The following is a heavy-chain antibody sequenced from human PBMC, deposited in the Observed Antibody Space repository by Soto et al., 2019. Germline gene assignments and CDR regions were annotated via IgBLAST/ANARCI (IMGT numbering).Heavy chain of an antibody. CDR3: ARGVGSGSYYNQYNWFDP. CDR2: INVYNGNT. J-gene: IGHJ5*02. D-gene: IGHD3-10*01. CDR1: GYTFTNYG. V-gene: IGHV1-18*01. Sequence: QVPLVQSGGEVQKPGASVKVSCKASGYTFTNYGISWVRQAPGQGLEWMGWINVYNGNTKYAQKVQGRVTMTTDTSTSTAYMELRSLRSDDTAVYYCARGVGSGSYYNQYNWFDPWGQGTLVTVSS.